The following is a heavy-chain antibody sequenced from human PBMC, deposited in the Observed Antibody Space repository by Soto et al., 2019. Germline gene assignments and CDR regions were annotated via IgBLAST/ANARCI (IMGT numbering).Heavy chain of an antibody. CDR1: GFTFSSYA. Sequence: QVQLVESGGGVVQPGRSLRLSCAASGFTFSSYAMHWVRQAPGKGLEWVAVISYDGSNKYYADSVKGRFTISRDNSKNTLYLQMNSLRAEDTAVYYCARDRLYDFWSGYHPYFQHWGQGTLVTVSS. V-gene: IGHV3-30-3*01. D-gene: IGHD3-3*01. CDR2: ISYDGSNK. J-gene: IGHJ1*01. CDR3: ARDRLYDFWSGYHPYFQH.